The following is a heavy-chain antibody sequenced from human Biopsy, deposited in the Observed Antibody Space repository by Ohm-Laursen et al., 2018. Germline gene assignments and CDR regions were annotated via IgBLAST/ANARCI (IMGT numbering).Heavy chain of an antibody. J-gene: IGHJ4*02. Sequence: SLRLPCTASGFTFSNYGVDWVRQAPGKGLEWVAGISYDGSNEYYGDSVKGRFSISRDNSKNTLHPQMNSLRAEDTAVYYCAREWIDDSSDYYSYYFDYWGQGALVTVSS. D-gene: IGHD3-22*01. CDR3: AREWIDDSSDYYSYYFDY. V-gene: IGHV3-33*01. CDR1: GFTFSNYG. CDR2: ISYDGSNE.